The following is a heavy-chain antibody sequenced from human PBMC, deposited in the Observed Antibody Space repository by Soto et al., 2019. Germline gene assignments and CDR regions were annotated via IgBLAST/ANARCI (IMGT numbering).Heavy chain of an antibody. CDR2: FDPEDGET. V-gene: IGHV1-24*01. D-gene: IGHD3-9*01. CDR1: GYTLTELS. CDR3: ATAFDDILTGYYKDAFDI. J-gene: IGHJ3*02. Sequence: ASVKVSCKVSGYTLTELSMHWVRQAPGKGLEWMGGFDPEDGETIYAQKFQGRVTMTEETSTDTAYMELSSLRSEDTAVYYCATAFDDILTGYYKDAFDIWGKGTRVTVS.